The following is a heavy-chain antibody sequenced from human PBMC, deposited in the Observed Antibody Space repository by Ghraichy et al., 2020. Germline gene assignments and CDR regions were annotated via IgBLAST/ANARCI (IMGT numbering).Heavy chain of an antibody. D-gene: IGHD7-27*01. CDR2: IYYSGST. CDR1: GGSISSYY. Sequence: SQTLSLTCTVSGGSISSYYWSWIRQPPGKGLEWIGYIYYSGSTNYNPSLKSRVTISVDTSKNQFSLKLSSVTAADTAVYYCARNGVNWGLGKGYYYMDVWGKGTTVTVSS. V-gene: IGHV4-59*01. J-gene: IGHJ6*03. CDR3: ARNGVNWGLGKGYYYMDV.